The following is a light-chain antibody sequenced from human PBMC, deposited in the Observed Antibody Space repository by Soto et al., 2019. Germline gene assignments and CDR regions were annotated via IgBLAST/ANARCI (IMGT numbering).Light chain of an antibody. CDR2: DAS. V-gene: IGKV1-33*01. CDR1: QDISNH. CDR3: QQYKSYWT. Sequence: DIQMTQSPSSLSASVGDRVTITCQASQDISNHLNWYQQKPGKAPKLLIYDASNLETGVPSRFSGSGSGTEFTLTINSLQPDDFATYYCQQYKSYWTFGQGTKVDIK. J-gene: IGKJ1*01.